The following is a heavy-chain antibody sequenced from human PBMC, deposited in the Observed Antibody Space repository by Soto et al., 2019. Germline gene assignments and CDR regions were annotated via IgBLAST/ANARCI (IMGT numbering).Heavy chain of an antibody. CDR3: ARELTYSDY. D-gene: IGHD2-21*01. CDR2: ISSSSIYI. J-gene: IGHJ4*02. CDR1: GFTFSSYS. V-gene: IGHV3-21*01. Sequence: EVQLVESGGGLVKPGGSLRLSWAASGFTFSSYSMNWVRQAPGKGLEWVSSISSSSIYIYHADSVKGRFTISRDNANSSLYLQMNSLRAEDTALYYCARELTYSDYWGQGTLVTVSS.